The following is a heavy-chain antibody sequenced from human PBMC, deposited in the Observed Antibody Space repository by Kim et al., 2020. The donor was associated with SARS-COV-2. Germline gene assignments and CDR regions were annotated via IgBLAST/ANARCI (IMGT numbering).Heavy chain of an antibody. Sequence: GGSLRLSCAASGFTFSSYGMHWVRQAPGKGLEWVAVISYDGSNKYYADSVKGRFTISRDNSKNTLYLQMNSLRAEDTAVYYCARDQGLVPRIPKKSAGGAFDIWGQGTMVTVSS. J-gene: IGHJ3*02. CDR1: GFTFSSYG. CDR2: ISYDGSNK. D-gene: IGHD3-9*01. CDR3: ARDQGLVPRIPKKSAGGAFDI. V-gene: IGHV3-33*05.